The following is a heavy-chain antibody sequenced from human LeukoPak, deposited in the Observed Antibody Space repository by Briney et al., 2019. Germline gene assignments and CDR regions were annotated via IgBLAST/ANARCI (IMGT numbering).Heavy chain of an antibody. CDR3: ATARPGYSYGYFY. V-gene: IGHV1-46*01. CDR2: INPTGGST. Sequence: ASVKVSCKASGYTFTSYYMHWVRQAPGQGLERMGLINPTGGSTGYAQKFQGRVTMTRDMSTSTGYMELSSLRSEDTAVYYCATARPGYSYGYFYWGQGTLVTVSS. D-gene: IGHD5-18*01. CDR1: GYTFTSYY. J-gene: IGHJ4*02.